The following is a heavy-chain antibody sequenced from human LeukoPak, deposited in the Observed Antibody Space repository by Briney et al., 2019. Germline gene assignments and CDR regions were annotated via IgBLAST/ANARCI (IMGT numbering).Heavy chain of an antibody. CDR1: GYTFTIYG. J-gene: IGHJ4*02. D-gene: IGHD3-22*01. CDR2: ISVYNGET. Sequence: ASVKVSFKASGYTFTIYGITWVRQAPGQGLEWMGWISVYNGETNYAQKLQGRVTMTTETSTSTAYMELRSLRSNDTAVYYCASNTGSDSSGYAYWGQGTLVTVSS. V-gene: IGHV1-18*01. CDR3: ASNTGSDSSGYAY.